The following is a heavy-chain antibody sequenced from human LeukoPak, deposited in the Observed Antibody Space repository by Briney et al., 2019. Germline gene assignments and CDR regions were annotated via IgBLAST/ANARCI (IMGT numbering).Heavy chain of an antibody. D-gene: IGHD2-8*01. Sequence: SETLSLTCAVSGYSISNGYYWGWIRQPPGKGLEWIGSIYHSGSTYYNPSLKSRVTISVDTSKNQFSLKLSSVTAADTAVYYCASSASIVLMVYATDYWGQGTLVTVSS. CDR1: GYSISNGYY. J-gene: IGHJ4*02. CDR2: IYHSGST. V-gene: IGHV4-38-2*01. CDR3: ASSASIVLMVYATDY.